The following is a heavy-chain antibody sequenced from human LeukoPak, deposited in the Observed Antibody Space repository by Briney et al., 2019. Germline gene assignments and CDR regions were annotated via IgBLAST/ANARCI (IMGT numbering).Heavy chain of an antibody. CDR2: ISYDGSNK. Sequence: GGSLRLSCAASGFTFSSYGTHWVRQAPGKGLEWVAVISYDGSNKYYADSVKGRFTISRDNSKNTLYLQMNSLRAEDTAVYYCAKDMFIAAAGTGAFDIWGQGTMVTVSS. J-gene: IGHJ3*02. CDR1: GFTFSSYG. CDR3: AKDMFIAAAGTGAFDI. V-gene: IGHV3-30*18. D-gene: IGHD6-13*01.